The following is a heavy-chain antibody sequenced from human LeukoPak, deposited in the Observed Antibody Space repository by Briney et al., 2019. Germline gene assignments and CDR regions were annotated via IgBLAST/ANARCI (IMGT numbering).Heavy chain of an antibody. CDR1: GFTFSRYE. CDR2: IRPRGDNT. CDR3: AMKAVPRPRLHDAFDF. Sequence: GGSLTPSSAASGFTFSRYEMNWVSQAPGRGLAWVSSIRPRGDNTYYGDSVKGRFTISRDNSQTALYLQMNSLRADDTAVYYCAMKAVPRPRLHDAFDFWDQGTVVSVSS. D-gene: IGHD5-24*01. J-gene: IGHJ3*01. V-gene: IGHV3-23*01.